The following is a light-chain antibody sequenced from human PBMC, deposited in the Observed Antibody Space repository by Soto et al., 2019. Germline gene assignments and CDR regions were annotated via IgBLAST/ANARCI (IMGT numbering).Light chain of an antibody. CDR2: ESN. Sequence: QSALTQPASMSGSPGQSITISCTGTSSDVGTYDLVSWYQHHPGKAPKLMIYESNKRPSGVSNRFSGSKSGNTASLTISGLQAEDDADYYWCSYASSSTYVFGGGTKLTVL. CDR3: CSYASSSTYV. J-gene: IGLJ1*01. CDR1: SSDVGTYDL. V-gene: IGLV2-23*01.